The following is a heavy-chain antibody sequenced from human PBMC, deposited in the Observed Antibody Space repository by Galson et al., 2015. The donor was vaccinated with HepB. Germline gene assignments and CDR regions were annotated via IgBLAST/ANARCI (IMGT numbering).Heavy chain of an antibody. CDR2: IIPIFGTP. CDR1: GRLSSSYV. Sequence: SVKVSCKASGRLSSSYVINWVRQVPGQGLEWMGGIIPIFGTPNYAEKFQDRVTITADKSTSTVYMNLSSLTSEDTAVYYCARDSSSWFGHFDNWGRGTLVTVSS. V-gene: IGHV1-69*06. J-gene: IGHJ4*02. CDR3: ARDSSSWFGHFDN. D-gene: IGHD3-22*01.